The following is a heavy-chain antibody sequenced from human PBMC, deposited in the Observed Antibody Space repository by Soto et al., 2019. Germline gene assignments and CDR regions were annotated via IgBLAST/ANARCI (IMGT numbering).Heavy chain of an antibody. CDR3: ARALRSIAARVYWYFDL. CDR1: GGTFSSYA. CDR2: IIPIFGTA. J-gene: IGHJ2*01. Sequence: QVQLVQSGAEVKKPGSSVKVSCKASGGTFSSYAISWVRQAPGQGREWMGGIIPIFGTANYAQKFQGRVTITADESTSTAYMELSSLRSEDTAVYYCARALRSIAARVYWYFDLWGRGTLVTVSS. D-gene: IGHD6-6*01. V-gene: IGHV1-69*01.